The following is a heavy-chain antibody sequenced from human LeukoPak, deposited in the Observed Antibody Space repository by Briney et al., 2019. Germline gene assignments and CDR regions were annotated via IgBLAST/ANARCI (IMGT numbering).Heavy chain of an antibody. CDR3: AKFLTSVAASYFDY. V-gene: IGHV3-23*01. Sequence: GGSLRLSCAASGFTFNNYAMSWVRQAPGKGLEWVSGISGSVGSTYYADSVKGRFTISRDNSKNTLYLQMNSLRAEDTALYYCAKFLTSVAASYFDYWGQGTLVTVSS. J-gene: IGHJ4*02. D-gene: IGHD5-12*01. CDR2: ISGSVGST. CDR1: GFTFNNYA.